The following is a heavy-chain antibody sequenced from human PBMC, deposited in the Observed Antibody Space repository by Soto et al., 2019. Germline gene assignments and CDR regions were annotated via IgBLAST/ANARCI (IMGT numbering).Heavy chain of an antibody. CDR2: IYSSGST. CDR1: GGSISSYSYY. CDR3: TSGSTTTAAGTFDY. J-gene: IGHJ4*02. Sequence: SETLSLTCSVSGGSISSYSYYWGWIRQPPGKGLEWIGYIYSSGSTNYNPSLRSRDTMSGDTSKNQFSLNLTSVTAADTAVYYCTSGSTTTAAGTFDYWGQGTLVTVSS. D-gene: IGHD2-2*01. V-gene: IGHV4-39*01.